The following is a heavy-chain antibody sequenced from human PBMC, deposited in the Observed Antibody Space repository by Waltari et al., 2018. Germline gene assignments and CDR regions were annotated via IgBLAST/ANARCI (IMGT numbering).Heavy chain of an antibody. CDR2: FHYSGVT. J-gene: IGHJ5*02. CDR3: ARDIVVVPAAIGWFDP. D-gene: IGHD2-2*02. Sequence: QLQLQESGPGLVKPSETLSLTCTVSGGSISSSSYYWGWIRQPPGKGLEWIGRFHYSGVTYHNPSLKSRVTISVDTSKNQFSLKLSSVTAADTAVYYCARDIVVVPAAIGWFDPWGQGTLVTVSS. V-gene: IGHV4-39*02. CDR1: GGSISSSSYY.